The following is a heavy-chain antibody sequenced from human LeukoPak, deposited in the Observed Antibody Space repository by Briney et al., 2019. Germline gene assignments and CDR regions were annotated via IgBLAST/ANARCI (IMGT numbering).Heavy chain of an antibody. J-gene: IGHJ4*02. V-gene: IGHV3-11*01. D-gene: IGHD3-10*01. CDR1: GFTFSDYY. CDR2: ISSSGTKI. Sequence: GGSLRLSCAASGFTFSDYYMSWIRQAPGKGLEWVSYISSSGTKIYHADSVKGRFTISRDNAKNSLYLQMNSLRAEDTAVYYCTRGVVRDYASDYWGQGTLVTVSS. CDR3: TRGVVRDYASDY.